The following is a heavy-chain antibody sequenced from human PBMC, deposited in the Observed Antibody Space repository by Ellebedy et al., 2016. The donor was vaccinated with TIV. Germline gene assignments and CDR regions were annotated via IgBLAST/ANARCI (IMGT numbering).Heavy chain of an antibody. V-gene: IGHV4-59*01. CDR1: GGSISSYY. CDR3: AREGRGPLTGVYVV. D-gene: IGHD7-27*01. Sequence: SETLSLXXTVSGGSISSYYWSWIRQPPGKGLEWIGSIYYSGSTYYNPSLKSRVTISVDTSKNQFSLKLSSVTAADTAVYYCAREGRGPLTGVYVVWGQGTLVTVSS. CDR2: IYYSGST. J-gene: IGHJ4*02.